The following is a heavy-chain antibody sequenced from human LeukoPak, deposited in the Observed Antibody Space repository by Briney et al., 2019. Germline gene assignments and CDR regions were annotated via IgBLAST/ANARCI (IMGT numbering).Heavy chain of an antibody. D-gene: IGHD5-18*01. V-gene: IGHV1-2*02. CDR3: ARDQLYSYGNVIDY. CDR1: GYTFTGYY. Sequence: ASVKVSCKASGYTFTGYYTHWVRQAPGQGLDWMGWINPNSGGTNYAQKFQGRVTMTRDTSISTAYMELSRLRSDDTAVYYCARDQLYSYGNVIDYWGQGTLVTVSS. J-gene: IGHJ4*02. CDR2: INPNSGGT.